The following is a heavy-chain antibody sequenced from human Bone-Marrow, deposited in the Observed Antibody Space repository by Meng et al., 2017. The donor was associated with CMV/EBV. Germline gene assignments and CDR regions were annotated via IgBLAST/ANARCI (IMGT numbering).Heavy chain of an antibody. Sequence: LSLTCAASGFTFDDYAMHWVRQAPGKGLEWVSGISWNSGSIGYADSVKGRFTISRDNAKNSLYLQMNSLRAEDTALYYCAKAGGTAARESYYYYGMDVWGQGTTVTVSS. CDR3: AKAGGTAARESYYYYGMDV. D-gene: IGHD2-2*01. CDR1: GFTFDDYA. CDR2: ISWNSGSI. V-gene: IGHV3-9*01. J-gene: IGHJ6*02.